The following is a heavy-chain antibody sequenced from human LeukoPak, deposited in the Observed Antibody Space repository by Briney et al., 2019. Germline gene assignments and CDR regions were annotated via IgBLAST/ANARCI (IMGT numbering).Heavy chain of an antibody. J-gene: IGHJ4*02. V-gene: IGHV4-59*01. CDR3: ARDNSGWYEGFDY. CDR2: IYYSGST. D-gene: IGHD6-19*01. CDR1: GGSISSYY. Sequence: SETLSLTCTVSGGSISSYYWSWIRQPPGKGLEWIGYIYYSGSTNYNPSLKSRVTISVDTSKNQFSLKLSSVTAADTAVYYRARDNSGWYEGFDYWGQGTLVTVSS.